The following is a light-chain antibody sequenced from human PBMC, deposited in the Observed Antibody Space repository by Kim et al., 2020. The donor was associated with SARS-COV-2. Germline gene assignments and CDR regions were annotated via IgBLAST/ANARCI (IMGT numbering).Light chain of an antibody. CDR1: SSDVGNYNY. CDR2: EVS. CDR3: SSYAGNNNYV. J-gene: IGLJ1*01. V-gene: IGLV2-8*01. Sequence: GQSITISCTGSSSDVGNYNYVSWYQQHPGKAPKLVIYEVSKRPSDVPDRFSGSKSGSTASLTVSGLQAGDEADYYCSSYAGNNNYVFGTGTKVTVL.